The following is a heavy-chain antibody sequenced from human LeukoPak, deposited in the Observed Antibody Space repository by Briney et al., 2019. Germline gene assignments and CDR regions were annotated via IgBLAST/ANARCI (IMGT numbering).Heavy chain of an antibody. D-gene: IGHD6-19*01. Sequence: GGSLRLSCAASGFTFSSYGMHWVRQAPGKGLEWVAVISYDGSNKYYADSVKGRFTISRDNSKNTLYLQMNSLRAEDTAVYYCAKESHDSSGWYYFDYWGQGTLVTVSS. CDR2: ISYDGSNK. J-gene: IGHJ4*02. V-gene: IGHV3-30*18. CDR3: AKESHDSSGWYYFDY. CDR1: GFTFSSYG.